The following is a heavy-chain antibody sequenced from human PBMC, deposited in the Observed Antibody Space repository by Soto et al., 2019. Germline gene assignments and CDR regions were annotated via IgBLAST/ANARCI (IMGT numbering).Heavy chain of an antibody. D-gene: IGHD3-22*01. Sequence: SETLSLTCTVSGGSISSGGYYWSWIRQHPGKGLEWIGYIYYSGSTYYNPSLKSRVTISVDTSKNQFSLKLSSVTAADTAVYYCARGQIPRMIPLDYWGQGTLVTVSS. V-gene: IGHV4-31*03. CDR1: GGSISSGGYY. J-gene: IGHJ4*02. CDR3: ARGQIPRMIPLDY. CDR2: IYYSGST.